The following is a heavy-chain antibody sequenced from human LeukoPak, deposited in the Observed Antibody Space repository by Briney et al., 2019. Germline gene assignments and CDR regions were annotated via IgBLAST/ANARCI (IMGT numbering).Heavy chain of an antibody. V-gene: IGHV3-74*01. J-gene: IGHJ4*02. CDR3: ARDKETATTADLGF. D-gene: IGHD5-24*01. CDR1: GFTFSSYW. Sequence: GGSLRLSCAVSGFTFSSYWMHWVRQTPGKGPVWVSRINTDRSRTNNADSVKGRFTISRDNAKNILYLQMNSLRAEDTAVYYCARDKETATTADLGFWGQGTLVTVSS. CDR2: INTDRSRT.